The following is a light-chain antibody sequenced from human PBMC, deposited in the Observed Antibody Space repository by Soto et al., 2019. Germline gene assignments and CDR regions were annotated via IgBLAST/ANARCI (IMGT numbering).Light chain of an antibody. CDR2: GNS. Sequence: QSVLTQPPSVSGAPGQRVTISCTGSSSNIGAGYDVHWYQQLPGTARKLLIYGNSNRPSGVPDRFSGSKSGTSASRAITGLQAEDEADYYCQSYDSSLSGSVFGGGTTLTVL. J-gene: IGLJ2*01. V-gene: IGLV1-40*01. CDR1: SSNIGAGYD. CDR3: QSYDSSLSGSV.